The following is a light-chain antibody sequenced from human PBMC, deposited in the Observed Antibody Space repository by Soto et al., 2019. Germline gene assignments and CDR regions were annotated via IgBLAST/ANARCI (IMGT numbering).Light chain of an antibody. CDR3: QKYNSAPLT. Sequence: DIQMTQSPSSLSGSVGDRVTITCRASQGIFNYLAWYQQKQGKVPKLXIYAASTLQSGVPSRFSGSGSGTDFTLTISSLQPEDVATYYCQKYNSAPLTFGGGTKVDIK. V-gene: IGKV1-27*01. CDR1: QGIFNY. J-gene: IGKJ4*01. CDR2: AAS.